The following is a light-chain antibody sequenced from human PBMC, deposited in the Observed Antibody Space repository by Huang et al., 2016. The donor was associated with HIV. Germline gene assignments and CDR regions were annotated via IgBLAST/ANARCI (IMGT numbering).Light chain of an antibody. CDR1: QSIGAY. J-gene: IGKJ2*01. CDR3: QQSYSFPRT. V-gene: IGKV1-39*01. Sequence: DIQMTQSPSSLYASVGDRVTITCRASQSIGAYLNWYQHRPGRAPRLLISATSDLQVGVPARFSGSRSGTEFTLTITNLQFQEFATYYCQQSYSFPRTFGQGSNLGIK. CDR2: ATS.